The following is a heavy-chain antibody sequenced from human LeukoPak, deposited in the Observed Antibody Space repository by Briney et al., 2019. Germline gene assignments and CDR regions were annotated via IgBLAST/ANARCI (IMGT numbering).Heavy chain of an antibody. J-gene: IGHJ4*02. CDR2: ISYDGSNK. CDR1: GFTFSSYA. Sequence: GRSLRLSCAASGFTFSSYAMHWVRQAPGKGLEWVAVISYDGSNKYYADSVKGRFTISRDNSKNTLYLQMNSLRAEDTAVYYCAKDKRPVGATAAPGYWGQGTLVTVSS. D-gene: IGHD1-26*01. V-gene: IGHV3-30-3*01. CDR3: AKDKRPVGATAAPGY.